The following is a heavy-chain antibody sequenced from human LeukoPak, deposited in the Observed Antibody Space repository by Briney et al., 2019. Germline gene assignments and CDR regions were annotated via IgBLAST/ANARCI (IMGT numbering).Heavy chain of an antibody. D-gene: IGHD6-13*01. CDR3: AASSSWPYNWFDP. CDR1: GLTFSSYN. V-gene: IGHV3-21*01. Sequence: GGSLRLSCAASGLTFSSYNMNWVRQAPGKGLEWVSSISSSSSYIYYADSVKGRFTISRDNAKNSLYLQMNSLRAEDTAVYYCAASSSWPYNWFDPWGQGTLVTVSS. J-gene: IGHJ5*02. CDR2: ISSSSSYI.